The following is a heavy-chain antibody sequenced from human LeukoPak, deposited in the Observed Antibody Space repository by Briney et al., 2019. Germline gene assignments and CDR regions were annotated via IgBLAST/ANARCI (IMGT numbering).Heavy chain of an antibody. J-gene: IGHJ4*02. V-gene: IGHV3-48*03. CDR1: GFTFSSYE. D-gene: IGHD6-13*01. Sequence: GGSLRLSCAASGFTFSSYEMNWVRQAPGKGLEWVSYIGSSAGTIYYADSVKGRFTISRDNAKNSLYLQMNSLRAEDTAVYYCARDEFVQAHTGYFDYWGQGTLVTVSS. CDR2: IGSSAGTI. CDR3: ARDEFVQAHTGYFDY.